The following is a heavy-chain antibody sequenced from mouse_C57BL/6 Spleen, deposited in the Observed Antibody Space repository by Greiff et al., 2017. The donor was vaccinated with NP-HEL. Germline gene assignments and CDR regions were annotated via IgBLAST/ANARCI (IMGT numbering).Heavy chain of an antibody. CDR1: GYSITSGYY. J-gene: IGHJ3*01. CDR2: ISYDGSN. D-gene: IGHD2-3*01. CDR3: ARDSIYDGYPALFAY. V-gene: IGHV3-6*01. Sequence: EVQLQVSGPGLVKPSQSLSLTCSVTGYSITSGYYWNWIRQFPGNKLEWMGYISYDGSNNYNPSLKNRISITRDTSKNQFFLKLNSVTTEDTATYYCARDSIYDGYPALFAYWGQGTLVTVSA.